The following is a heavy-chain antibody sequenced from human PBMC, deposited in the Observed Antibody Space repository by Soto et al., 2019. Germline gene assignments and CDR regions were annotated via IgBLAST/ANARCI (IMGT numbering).Heavy chain of an antibody. CDR2: ISGYNGDTNT. Sequence: QVQLVQSAAEVRKPGASVKVSCKASGYIFTNYAISWVRQAPGQGPEWMGWISGYNGDTNTHYSQKFQGRVTMTTXMXXTTTYIEMRSLRSDDTAVYYWARAHAVWTGYFFDNWGQGTLVTVSS. CDR1: GYIFTNYA. J-gene: IGHJ4*02. V-gene: IGHV1-18*01. CDR3: ARAHAVWTGYFFDN. D-gene: IGHD3-16*01.